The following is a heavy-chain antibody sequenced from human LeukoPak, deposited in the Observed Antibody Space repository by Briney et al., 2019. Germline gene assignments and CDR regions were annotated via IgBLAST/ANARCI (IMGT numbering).Heavy chain of an antibody. D-gene: IGHD5-12*01. CDR3: ASDSGYDHHGLFDY. CDR2: ISYDGSNK. J-gene: IGHJ4*02. V-gene: IGHV3-30*04. Sequence: GGSLRLSCAASGFTSSSYAMHWVRQAPGKGLEWVAVISYDGSNKNYADSVKGRFTISRDNSKNTLYLQMNSLRAEDTAVYYCASDSGYDHHGLFDYWGQGTLVTVSS. CDR1: GFTSSSYA.